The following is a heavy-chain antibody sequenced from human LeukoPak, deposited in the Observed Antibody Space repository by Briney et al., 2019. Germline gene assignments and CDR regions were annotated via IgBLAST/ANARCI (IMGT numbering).Heavy chain of an antibody. Sequence: GGTLGLSRASSGCTNRSYAMSGLRQAPGKGLQRVEACSGNGDRTYYGDSVKGRFTISRDNSKDTLYLQMNSLRAEDTAVYYCAKEAGYGDYRPDLWGSGNLVTVSS. V-gene: IGHV3-23*01. J-gene: IGHJ2*01. D-gene: IGHD4-17*01. CDR2: CSGNGDRT. CDR1: GCTNRSYA. CDR3: AKEAGYGDYRPDL.